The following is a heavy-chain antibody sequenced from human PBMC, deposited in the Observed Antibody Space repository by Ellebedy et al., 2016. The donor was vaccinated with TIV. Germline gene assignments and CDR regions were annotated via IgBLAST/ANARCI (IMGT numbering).Heavy chain of an antibody. Sequence: ASVKVSXXASGYTFTTYGISWVRQAPGQGLEWMGWISPYNGVTNYIQKPQGRVTMTTDTSTTTSYMELRSLRSDDTAVYYCAKDGSNRASDSWGQGTLVTVSS. D-gene: IGHD4-11*01. CDR1: GYTFTTYG. CDR3: AKDGSNRASDS. CDR2: ISPYNGVT. V-gene: IGHV1-18*01. J-gene: IGHJ4*02.